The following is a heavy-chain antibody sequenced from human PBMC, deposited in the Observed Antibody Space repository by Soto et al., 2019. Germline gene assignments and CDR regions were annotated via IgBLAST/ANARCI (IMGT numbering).Heavy chain of an antibody. J-gene: IGHJ3*02. D-gene: IGHD6-19*01. CDR1: GGSISSSSYY. V-gene: IGHV4-39*01. CDR2: IYYSGST. Sequence: SETLSLTCTVSGGSISSSSYYWGWIRQPPGKGLEWIGSIYYSGSTYYNPSLKSRVTISVDTSKNQFSLKLSSVTAADTAVYYCARHETKSVWLVLGDAFDIWGQGTMVTVSS. CDR3: ARHETKSVWLVLGDAFDI.